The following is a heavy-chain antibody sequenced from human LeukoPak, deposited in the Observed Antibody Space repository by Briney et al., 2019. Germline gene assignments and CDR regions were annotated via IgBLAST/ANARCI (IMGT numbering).Heavy chain of an antibody. CDR3: GFTGGADAFDI. V-gene: IGHV3-33*01. J-gene: IGHJ3*02. CDR1: GFTFSSYG. D-gene: IGHD3-16*01. Sequence: PGGSLRLSCAASGFTFSSYGMHWVRQAPGKGLEWVAVIWYDGSNKYYADSVKGRFTISRDNSKNTLYLQMNSLRAEDTAVYYCGFTGGADAFDIWGQGTMVTVSS. CDR2: IWYDGSNK.